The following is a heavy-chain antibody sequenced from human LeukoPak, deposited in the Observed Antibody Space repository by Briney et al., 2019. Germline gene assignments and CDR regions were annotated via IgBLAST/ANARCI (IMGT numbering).Heavy chain of an antibody. V-gene: IGHV3-23*01. CDR3: AKDGGSSSSGWFDP. Sequence: GGSLRLSCAASGFTFSSYAMSWVRQAPGKGLEWVSAISGSGGSTYYADSVKGRFTISRDNSKNPLYLQMNSLRAEDTAVYYCAKDGGSSSSGWFDPWGQGTLVTVSS. CDR2: ISGSGGST. J-gene: IGHJ5*02. D-gene: IGHD6-13*01. CDR1: GFTFSSYA.